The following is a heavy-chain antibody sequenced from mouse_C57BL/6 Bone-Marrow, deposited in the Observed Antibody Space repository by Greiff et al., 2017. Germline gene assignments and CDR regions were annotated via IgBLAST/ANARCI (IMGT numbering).Heavy chain of an antibody. Sequence: VQVVESGAELARPGASVKLSCKASGYTFTSYGISWVKQRTGQGLEWIGEIYPRSGNTYYNEKFKGKATLTADKSSSTAYMELRSLTSEDSAVYFCARENYGSSYYFDYWGQGTTLTVSS. CDR1: GYTFTSYG. V-gene: IGHV1-81*01. D-gene: IGHD1-1*01. CDR2: IYPRSGNT. J-gene: IGHJ2*01. CDR3: ARENYGSSYYFDY.